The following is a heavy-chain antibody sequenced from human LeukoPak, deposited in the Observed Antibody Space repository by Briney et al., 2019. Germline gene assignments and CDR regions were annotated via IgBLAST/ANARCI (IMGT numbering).Heavy chain of an antibody. CDR2: IRSKANSYAT. CDR3: TREGSSDY. D-gene: IGHD3-10*01. J-gene: IGHJ4*02. CDR1: GFTFSGSA. Sequence: GGSLKLSCAASGFTFSGSAMHWIRQASGKGLEWVGRIRSKANSYATAYAASVKGRFTISRDDSKNTAYLQMNSLKTEDTAVYYCTREGSSDYWGQGTLVTVSS. V-gene: IGHV3-73*01.